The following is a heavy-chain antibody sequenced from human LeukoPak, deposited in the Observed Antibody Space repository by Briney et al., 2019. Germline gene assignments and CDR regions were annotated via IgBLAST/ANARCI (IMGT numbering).Heavy chain of an antibody. V-gene: IGHV3-74*01. CDR3: VRDGVGAPPFGY. CDR2: IKGDGSST. CDR1: GFTFSSNW. D-gene: IGHD1-26*01. Sequence: GGSLRLSCAASGFTFSSNWMHWVRQAPGKGLVWVSRIKGDGSSTSYADSVKGRFTTSRDNAKNTLFLQMNSLRAEDTAVYYCVRDGVGAPPFGYWGQGALVTVSS. J-gene: IGHJ4*02.